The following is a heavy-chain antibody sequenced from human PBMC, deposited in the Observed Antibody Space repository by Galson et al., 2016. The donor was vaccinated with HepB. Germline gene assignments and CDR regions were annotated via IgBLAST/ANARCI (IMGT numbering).Heavy chain of an antibody. D-gene: IGHD6-13*01. Sequence: LRLSCAASGFSFRNYAMHWVRQAPGKGLEWVAVMSYDGRRIYYADSVKGRLTISRDNSKNSLYLQMNSLRAEDTAIYFCARTPGYSGTWYDAFDIWGPGTIVTVSS. CDR1: GFSFRNYA. J-gene: IGHJ3*02. CDR2: MSYDGRRI. V-gene: IGHV3-30*04. CDR3: ARTPGYSGTWYDAFDI.